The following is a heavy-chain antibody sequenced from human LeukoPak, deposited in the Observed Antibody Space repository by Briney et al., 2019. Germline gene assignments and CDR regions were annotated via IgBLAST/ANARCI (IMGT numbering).Heavy chain of an antibody. J-gene: IGHJ4*02. Sequence: GGSLRLSCAASGLTFSYYWMHWVRQAPGKGLVWVSRISGDGSSTNYADSVKGRFTISRDNAKNTLYLQMNSLRAEDTAVYYCARDLGYYHGSGSHFPLQYWGPGTRVTVSA. CDR3: ARDLGYYHGSGSHFPLQY. CDR1: GLTFSYYW. CDR2: ISGDGSST. V-gene: IGHV3-74*01. D-gene: IGHD3-10*01.